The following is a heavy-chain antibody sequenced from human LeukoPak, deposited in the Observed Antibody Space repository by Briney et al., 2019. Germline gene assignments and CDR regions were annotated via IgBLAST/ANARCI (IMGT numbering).Heavy chain of an antibody. CDR1: GYSISSGYY. CDR2: IYHSGST. D-gene: IGHD1-26*01. J-gene: IGHJ4*02. V-gene: IGHV4-38-2*02. CDR3: ASLRERSYYARGFDY. Sequence: PSETLSLTCTVSGYSISSGYYWGWIRQPPGKGLEWIGSIYHSGSTYYNPSLKSRVTIPVDTSKNQFSLKLSSVTAADTAVYYCASLRERSYYARGFDYWGQGTLVTVSS.